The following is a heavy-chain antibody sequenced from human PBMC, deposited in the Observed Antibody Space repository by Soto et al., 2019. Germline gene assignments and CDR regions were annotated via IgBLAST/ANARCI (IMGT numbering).Heavy chain of an antibody. Sequence: QVQLVQSGAEVKKPGSSVKVSCKASGGTFSSYAISWVRQAPGQGLEWMGGIIPISGTANYAQKFQGRVTITADESTSTAYLELSSLRSEDTAVYYCARGEPSAGTFPGAFEPWGQGTLVTVCS. CDR1: GGTFSSYA. CDR3: ARGEPSAGTFPGAFEP. CDR2: IIPISGTA. D-gene: IGHD1-7*01. J-gene: IGHJ5*02. V-gene: IGHV1-69*01.